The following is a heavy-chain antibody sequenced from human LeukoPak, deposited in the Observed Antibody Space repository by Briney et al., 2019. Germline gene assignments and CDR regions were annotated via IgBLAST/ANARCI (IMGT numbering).Heavy chain of an antibody. J-gene: IGHJ2*01. V-gene: IGHV3-53*01. CDR3: ARNVSGQYFDI. Sequence: GGSLRLSCAASGFTVSSNYMSWVRQAPGKGLEWVSVIYSGGSTYYADSVKGRFTISRDNSKNTLYLQMNSLRTEDTAVYYCARNVSGQYFDIWGRGTLVTVSS. D-gene: IGHD2/OR15-2a*01. CDR2: IYSGGST. CDR1: GFTVSSNY.